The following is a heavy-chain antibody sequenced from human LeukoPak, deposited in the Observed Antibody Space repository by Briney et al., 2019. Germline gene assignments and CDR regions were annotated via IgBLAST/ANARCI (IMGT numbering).Heavy chain of an antibody. CDR1: GYTFTGYY. Sequence: GASVKVSCKASGYTFTGYYMHWVRQAPGQGLEWMGWINPNSGGTSYAQKFQGRVTMTRDTSISTAYMELSRLRSDDTAVYYCARLREDSSGYYGMDVWGQGTTVTVSS. D-gene: IGHD3-22*01. V-gene: IGHV1-2*02. CDR3: ARLREDSSGYYGMDV. CDR2: INPNSGGT. J-gene: IGHJ6*02.